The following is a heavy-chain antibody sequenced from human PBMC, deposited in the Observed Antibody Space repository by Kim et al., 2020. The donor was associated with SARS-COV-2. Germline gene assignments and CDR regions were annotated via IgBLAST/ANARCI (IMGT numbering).Heavy chain of an antibody. J-gene: IGHJ5*02. V-gene: IGHV1-18*01. CDR1: GYTFTSYG. D-gene: IGHD3-10*01. CDR3: ARDSWITMVRGVKGWFDP. CDR2: ISAYNGNT. Sequence: ASVKVSCKASGYTFTSYGISWVRQAPGQGLEWMGWISAYNGNTNYAQKLQGRVTMTTDTSTSTAYMELRSLRSDDTAVYYCARDSWITMVRGVKGWFDPWGQGTLVTVSS.